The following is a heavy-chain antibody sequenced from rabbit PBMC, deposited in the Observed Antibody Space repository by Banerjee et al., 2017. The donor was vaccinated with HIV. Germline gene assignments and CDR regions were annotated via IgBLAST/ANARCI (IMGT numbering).Heavy chain of an antibody. CDR1: GFSFSSSYW. D-gene: IGHD1-1*01. Sequence: EESGGGLVQPEGSLTLTCTASGFSFSSSYWICWVRQAPGKGLEWIACIYAGSSGSTYYTSWAKGRFTISKTSSTTVTLQMTSLTAADTATYFCARRDGSSNGYPMWGQGTLVT. J-gene: IGHJ3*01. CDR2: IYAGSSGST. V-gene: IGHV1S45*01. CDR3: ARRDGSSNGYPM.